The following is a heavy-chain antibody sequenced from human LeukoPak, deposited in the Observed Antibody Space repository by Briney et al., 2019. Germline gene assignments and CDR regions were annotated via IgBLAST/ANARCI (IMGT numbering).Heavy chain of an antibody. D-gene: IGHD4-17*01. V-gene: IGHV4-34*01. CDR2: INHSGST. CDR3: ARVLKDYGVIEYFQH. CDR1: GGSFSGYY. Sequence: PSETLSLTCAVYGGSFSGYYWSWIRQPPGKGLEWIGEINHSGSTNYNPSLKSRVTISVDTSKNQFSLKLSSVTAADTAVYYCARVLKDYGVIEYFQHWGQGTLVTVSS. J-gene: IGHJ1*01.